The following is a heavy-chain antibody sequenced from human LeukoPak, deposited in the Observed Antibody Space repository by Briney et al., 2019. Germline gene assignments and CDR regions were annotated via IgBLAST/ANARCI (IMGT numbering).Heavy chain of an antibody. D-gene: IGHD2-2*01. V-gene: IGHV1-18*01. CDR2: ISAYNGNT. Sequence: ASVTVSCKASGYTFTSYGISWGRQAPGQGLEWMGWISAYNGNTNYAQKLQGRVTMTTDTSTSTAYMELRSLRSDDTAVYYCARAQGSYCSSTSCHLDAFDIWGQGTMVTVSS. CDR3: ARAQGSYCSSTSCHLDAFDI. J-gene: IGHJ3*02. CDR1: GYTFTSYG.